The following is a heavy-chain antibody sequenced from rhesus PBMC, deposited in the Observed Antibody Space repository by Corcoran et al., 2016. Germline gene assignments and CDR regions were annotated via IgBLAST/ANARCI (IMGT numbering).Heavy chain of an antibody. CDR3: AREGTYGSSYYFDY. CDR1: GYSISSNY. CDR2: IYGSSGST. J-gene: IGHJ4*01. D-gene: IGHD4-29*01. Sequence: QVQLQESGPGLVKPSETLSLTCAVSGYSISSNYWSWIRQPPGKGLEWIVYIYGSSGSTYYNPSLKRRVTISTDTSKNQFSLKLNSGTAADTAVYYCAREGTYGSSYYFDYWGQGVLVTVSS. V-gene: IGHV4-147*01.